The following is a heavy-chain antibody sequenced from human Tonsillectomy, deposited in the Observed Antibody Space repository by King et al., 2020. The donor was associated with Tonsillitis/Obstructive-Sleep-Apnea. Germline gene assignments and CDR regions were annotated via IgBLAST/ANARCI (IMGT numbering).Heavy chain of an antibody. D-gene: IGHD5-24*01. CDR2: ISSSGSTI. V-gene: IGHV3-48*03. CDR3: ARDLGIRRWLQLPRSGFFDY. Sequence: EVQLVESGGGLVQPGGSLRLSCAASGFTFSSYEMNWVRQAPGKGLEWVSYISSSGSTIYYADSVKGRFTISRDNAKNSLYLQMNSLRAEDTAVYYCARDLGIRRWLQLPRSGFFDYWGQGTLVTVSS. CDR1: GFTFSSYE. J-gene: IGHJ4*02.